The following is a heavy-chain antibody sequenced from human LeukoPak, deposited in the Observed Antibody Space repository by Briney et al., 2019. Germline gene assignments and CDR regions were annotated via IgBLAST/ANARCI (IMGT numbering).Heavy chain of an antibody. CDR1: GGSINSSSYY. J-gene: IGHJ4*02. D-gene: IGHD3-10*01. CDR2: IYHSGYT. Sequence: SETLSLTCTVSGGSINSSSYYWGWIRQPPGEALEWIGSIYHSGYTYYNPSPKSRVTISVDTSKSQFSLKLSSVTAADTAVYYCARSSMFRGVTVDYWGQGTLVTVSS. V-gene: IGHV4-39*01. CDR3: ARSSMFRGVTVDY.